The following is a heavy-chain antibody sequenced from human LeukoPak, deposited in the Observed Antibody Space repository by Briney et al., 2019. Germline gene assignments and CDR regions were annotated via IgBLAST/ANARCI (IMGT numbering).Heavy chain of an antibody. CDR1: GGSISSYY. Sequence: PSETLSLTCTVSGGSISSYYWSWIRQPPGKGLEWIGYIYYSGSTNYNPSLKSRVTISVDTSKNQFSLKLSSVTAADTAVYYCARGKVYYDSSGYEFAENDYWGQGTLVTVSS. CDR3: ARGKVYYDSSGYEFAENDY. V-gene: IGHV4-59*01. CDR2: IYYSGST. J-gene: IGHJ4*02. D-gene: IGHD3-22*01.